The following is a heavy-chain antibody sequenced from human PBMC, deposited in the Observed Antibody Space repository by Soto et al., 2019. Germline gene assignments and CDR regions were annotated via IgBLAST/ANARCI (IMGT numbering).Heavy chain of an antibody. J-gene: IGHJ4*02. CDR3: ATAYCTDGSSCGFDY. Sequence: GSPRLSCAASGFTVSNNYMSWVRQAPGKGLESVSVSYTDGSTYYADSVKGRFTISRDNPKNTLYLQMNSLRVEDTALYYCATAYCTDGSSCGFDYWGQGTLVTVSS. D-gene: IGHD2-8*01. CDR1: GFTVSNNY. CDR2: SYTDGST. V-gene: IGHV3-53*01.